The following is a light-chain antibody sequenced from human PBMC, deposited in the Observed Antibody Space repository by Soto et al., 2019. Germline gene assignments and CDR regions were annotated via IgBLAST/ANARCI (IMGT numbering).Light chain of an antibody. CDR3: QQYGRSPL. V-gene: IGKV3-20*01. CDR1: ESIINDY. CDR2: ATS. J-gene: IGKJ5*01. Sequence: EFVLTQSPGTLSLSPGETATLSCRASESIINDYSAWYQQRPGQPPRLLIYATSKRAPGISDRFSGSGSGTDFTLTIIRLEPEDFAVYYCQQYGRSPLFGQGTRLEIK.